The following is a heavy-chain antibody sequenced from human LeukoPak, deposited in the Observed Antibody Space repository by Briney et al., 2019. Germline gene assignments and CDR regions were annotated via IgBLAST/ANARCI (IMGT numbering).Heavy chain of an antibody. D-gene: IGHD6-6*01. J-gene: IGHJ5*02. V-gene: IGHV1-2*02. CDR2: INPNSGGT. CDR3: ARAGSIAARIWFDP. CDR1: GYTFTSYY. Sequence: ASVTVSCKASGYTFTSYYMHWVRQAPGQGLEWMGWINPNSGGTNYAQKFQGRVTMTRDTSISTAYMELSRLRSDDTAVYYCARAGSIAARIWFDPWGQGTLVTVSS.